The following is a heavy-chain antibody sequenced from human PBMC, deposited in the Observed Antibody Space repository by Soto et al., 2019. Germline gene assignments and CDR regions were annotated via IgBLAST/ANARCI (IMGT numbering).Heavy chain of an antibody. V-gene: IGHV1-69*01. CDR1: GGIFTNNA. CDR3: ATGGHNDGYNFYHGMDV. Sequence: QVQVVQSGAEVKKPGSSVKVSCKVSGGIFTNNAISWVRQAPGQGLEGLGGVIPLFDTAYYAQIFRGRLRISADGATTPAYLELSGLTSADTAVYFCATGGHNDGYNFYHGMDVWGQGTTVTVS. J-gene: IGHJ6*02. D-gene: IGHD5-18*01. CDR2: VIPLFDTA.